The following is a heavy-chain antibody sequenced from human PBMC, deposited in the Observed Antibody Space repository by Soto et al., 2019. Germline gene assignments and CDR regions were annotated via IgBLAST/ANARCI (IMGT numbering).Heavy chain of an antibody. D-gene: IGHD2-2*01. CDR2: ISAYNGNA. CDR1: GYTFTSYG. V-gene: IGHV1-18*04. J-gene: IGHJ5*02. Sequence: ASVKVSCKASGYTFTSYGISWVRQAPGQGLEWMGWISAYNGNANYAQKLQGRVTMTTDTSTSTAYMELRSLRSDDTAVYYCARDLDCSSTSCQSSNWFDPWGQGTLVTVSS. CDR3: ARDLDCSSTSCQSSNWFDP.